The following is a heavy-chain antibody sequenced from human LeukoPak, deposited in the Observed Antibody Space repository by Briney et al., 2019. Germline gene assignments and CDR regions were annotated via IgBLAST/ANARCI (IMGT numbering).Heavy chain of an antibody. V-gene: IGHV3-23*01. CDR3: AQGSAFDV. CDR1: GFSFSTYE. Sequence: GGSLRLSCAASGFSFSTYEMSWARQAPGKGLEFISSISSSGGNAKYADSVKGRFTISRDNSKSTLSLQMNSLRVDDTAVYYCAQGSAFDVWGHGTMVTVSS. CDR2: ISSSGGNA. J-gene: IGHJ3*01.